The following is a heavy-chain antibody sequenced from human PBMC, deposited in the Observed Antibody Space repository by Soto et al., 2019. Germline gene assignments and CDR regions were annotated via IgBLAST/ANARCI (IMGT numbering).Heavy chain of an antibody. D-gene: IGHD3-3*01. CDR1: GGSFSGYY. CDR3: ARGRGEWYLNWFDP. CDR2: INHSGST. V-gene: IGHV4-34*01. J-gene: IGHJ5*02. Sequence: PSETLSLTCAVYGGSFSGYYWSWIRQPPGKGLEWIGEINHSGSTNYNPSLKSRVTISVDTSKNQFSLKLSSVTAADTAVYYCARGRGEWYLNWFDPWGQGTLVTVSS.